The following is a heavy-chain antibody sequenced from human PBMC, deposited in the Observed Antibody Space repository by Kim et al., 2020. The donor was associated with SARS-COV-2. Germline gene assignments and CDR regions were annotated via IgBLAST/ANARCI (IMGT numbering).Heavy chain of an antibody. CDR3: SGKLQTVPDGI. CDR1: GFTVNTNY. V-gene: IGHV3-53*01. Sequence: GGSLRLSCTASGFTVNTNYMTWVRQAPGKGLEWVSLVNTGGSTSYADDVKNRWFTITSNSTNKTFYVQINGMTDDATAYYYSGKLQTVPDGIWG. J-gene: IGHJ3*02. CDR2: VNTGGST. D-gene: IGHD1-26*01.